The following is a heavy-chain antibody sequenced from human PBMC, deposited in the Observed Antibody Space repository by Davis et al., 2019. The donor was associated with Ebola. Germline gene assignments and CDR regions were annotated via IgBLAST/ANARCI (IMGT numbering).Heavy chain of an antibody. CDR3: ARDRLYCASGDGQVVRCLLSDY. CDR1: GYTFTSYG. D-gene: IGHD6-6*01. CDR2: ISGYTGDT. Sequence: ASVKVSCKASGYTFTSYGISWVRQAPGQGLEWMGWISGYTGDTKYTQEFQGRVTMTTDTSTRTAYMELRSLRSDDTAVYYCARDRLYCASGDGQVVRCLLSDYWGQGTLVTVSS. J-gene: IGHJ4*02. V-gene: IGHV1-18*04.